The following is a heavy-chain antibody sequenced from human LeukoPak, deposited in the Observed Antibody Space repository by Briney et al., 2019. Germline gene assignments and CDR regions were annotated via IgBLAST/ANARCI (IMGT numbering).Heavy chain of an antibody. J-gene: IGHJ4*02. V-gene: IGHV3-15*01. CDR3: TTGGYYVDY. CDR2: IKSKTDGGTT. CDR1: GFTFSNAW. Sequence: GGSLRLSCAASGFTFSNAWMSWVRQAPGKGLEWAGRIKSKTDGGTTDYAAPVKGRFTISRDDSKNTLYLQMNSLKTEDTAVYYSTTGGYYVDYWGQGSLVTVSS. D-gene: IGHD3-22*01.